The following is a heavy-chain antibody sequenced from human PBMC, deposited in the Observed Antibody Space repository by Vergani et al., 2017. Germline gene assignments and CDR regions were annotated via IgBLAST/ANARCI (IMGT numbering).Heavy chain of an antibody. V-gene: IGHV4-39*01. CDR1: GGSISSSSYY. Sequence: QVQLQQWGAGLLKPSETLSLTCAVSGGSISSSSYYWGWIRQPPGKGLEWIGSIYYSGSTYYNPSLKSRVTISVDTSKNQFSLKLSSVTAADTAVYYCARQGYSSGYRDYYYHYYGMDVWGQGTTVTVSS. CDR2: IYYSGST. D-gene: IGHD3-22*01. CDR3: ARQGYSSGYRDYYYHYYGMDV. J-gene: IGHJ6*02.